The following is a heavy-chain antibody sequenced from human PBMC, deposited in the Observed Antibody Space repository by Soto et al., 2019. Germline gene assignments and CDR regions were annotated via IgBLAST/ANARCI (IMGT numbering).Heavy chain of an antibody. J-gene: IGHJ6*03. CDR3: ARDSYCSSTSCHSYYYYYMDV. V-gene: IGHV3-33*01. CDR1: GFTFSSYG. D-gene: IGHD2-2*02. CDR2: IWYDGSNK. Sequence: GGSLRLSCAASGFTFSSYGMHWVRQAPGKGLEWVAVIWYDGSNKYYADSVKGRFTISRDNSKNTLYLQMNSLRAEDTAVYYCARDSYCSSTSCHSYYYYYMDVWGKGTTVTVSS.